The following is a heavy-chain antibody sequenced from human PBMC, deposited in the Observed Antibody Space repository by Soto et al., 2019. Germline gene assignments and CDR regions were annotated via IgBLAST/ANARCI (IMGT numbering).Heavy chain of an antibody. Sequence: EVQLVESGGGLVQPGGSLRLSCAASGFTFSSYWMSWVRQAPGKGLEWVANIKEDGSEIYYVDSVKGRFTISRDKAKNSLYLQMNSLRAEDTAVYYCVRRKEVYYYGMDVWGQGTTVTVSS. CDR2: IKEDGSEI. CDR3: VRRKEVYYYGMDV. V-gene: IGHV3-7*01. CDR1: GFTFSSYW. J-gene: IGHJ6*02.